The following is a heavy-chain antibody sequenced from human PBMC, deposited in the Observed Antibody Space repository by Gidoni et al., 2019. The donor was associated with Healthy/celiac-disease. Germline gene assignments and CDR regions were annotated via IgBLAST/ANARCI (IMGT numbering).Heavy chain of an antibody. CDR3: AREASYYDILTGYYKRLSYFDY. V-gene: IGHV3-33*01. Sequence: QVQLVESGGGVVQPGRSLRLSCAASGFTFSSYGMHWVRQAPGKGLEWVAVIWYDGSNKYYADSVKGRFTISRDNSKNTLYLQMNSLRAEDTAVYYCAREASYYDILTGYYKRLSYFDYWGQGTLVTVSS. D-gene: IGHD3-9*01. J-gene: IGHJ4*02. CDR2: IWYDGSNK. CDR1: GFTFSSYG.